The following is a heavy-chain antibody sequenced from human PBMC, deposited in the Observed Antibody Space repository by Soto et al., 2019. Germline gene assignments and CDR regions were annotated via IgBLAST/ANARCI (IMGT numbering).Heavy chain of an antibody. J-gene: IGHJ4*03. CDR1: GYTLTELS. D-gene: IGHD3-10*01. CDR3: GTAWRAGILGYFDY. V-gene: IGHV1-24*01. Sequence: SVKETFKVSGYTLTELSMHWVRQAPGKGLEWMGGFDPEDGETIYAQKFQGRVTMTEDTSTDTAYMELSSLRSEDTAVYYCGTAWRAGILGYFDYCGQGLFVPGSS. CDR2: FDPEDGET.